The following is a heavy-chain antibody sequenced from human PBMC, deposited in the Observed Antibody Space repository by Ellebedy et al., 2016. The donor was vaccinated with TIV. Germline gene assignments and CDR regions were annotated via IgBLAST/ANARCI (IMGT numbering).Heavy chain of an antibody. V-gene: IGHV3-15*01. CDR3: TTDSDYGEEDAFDV. CDR1: GFSFSNAW. Sequence: PSETLSLTCAASGFSFSNAWMSWVRQAPGKGLEWVGRVRSGGTTDLAAPVEARFTMSRYDSTKTAYLQMNSLKTEDTAVYYCTTDSDYGEEDAFDVWGQGTMVIVS. J-gene: IGHJ3*01. D-gene: IGHD4-17*01. CDR2: VRSGGTT.